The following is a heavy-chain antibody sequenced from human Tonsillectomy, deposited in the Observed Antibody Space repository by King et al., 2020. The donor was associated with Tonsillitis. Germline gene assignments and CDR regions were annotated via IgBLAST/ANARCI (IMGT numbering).Heavy chain of an antibody. Sequence: VQLVESGGGLVKPEGSLRLSCVASGFIFSDYYMNWIRQAPGRGLEWVSTISSSGSYIYYADSVKGRFTISRDNAKNSLSLQMNSLRAEDTAVYYCARDFLGFVVVSDTDAFDMWGQGTVVTVSS. CDR1: GFIFSDYY. CDR2: ISSSGSYI. J-gene: IGHJ3*02. CDR3: ARDFLGFVVVSDTDAFDM. V-gene: IGHV3-11*01. D-gene: IGHD2-21*01.